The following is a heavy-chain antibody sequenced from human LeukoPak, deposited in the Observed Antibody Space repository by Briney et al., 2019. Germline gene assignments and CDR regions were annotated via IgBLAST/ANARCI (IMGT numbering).Heavy chain of an antibody. J-gene: IGHJ5*02. Sequence: ASLKVSCKASGYTFTSYDINWVRPATGEGLEWMGWMNPNSGYTGYAQKFQGRVTMTRSNSISTAFMELGSLRSEDTAGYYCGRAWFDFWSGYYGANWFVPWGEGALV. V-gene: IGHV1-8*01. CDR1: GYTFTSYD. CDR2: MNPNSGYT. CDR3: GRAWFDFWSGYYGANWFVP. D-gene: IGHD3-3*01.